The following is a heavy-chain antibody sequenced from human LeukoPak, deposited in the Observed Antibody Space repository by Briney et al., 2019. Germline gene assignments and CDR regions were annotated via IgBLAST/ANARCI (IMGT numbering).Heavy chain of an antibody. CDR2: IYHSGST. CDR1: GGPISSSNW. CDR3: ARDYYGSGSYYGMDV. Sequence: PSETLSLTCAVSGGPISSSNWWSWVRQPPRKGLEWTWEIYHSGSTNYNPSLKSRDTISVDKSKNQFSLKLSSVTAADTAVYYCARDYYGSGSYYGMDVWGKGTTVTVSS. V-gene: IGHV4-4*02. D-gene: IGHD3-10*01. J-gene: IGHJ6*04.